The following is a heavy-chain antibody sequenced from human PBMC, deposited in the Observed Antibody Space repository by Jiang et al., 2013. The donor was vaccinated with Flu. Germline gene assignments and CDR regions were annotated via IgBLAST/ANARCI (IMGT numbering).Heavy chain of an antibody. CDR2: IYYSGST. D-gene: IGHD5-18*01. V-gene: IGHV4-59*13. Sequence: SLTCTVSGGSISSYYWSWIRQPPGKGLEWIGYIYYSGSTNYNPSLKSRVTISLDTSKNQFSLKLSSVTAADTAVYYCARDMNLGYIYGYFDYWGQGTLVTVSS. CDR3: ARDMNLGYIYGYFDY. J-gene: IGHJ4*02. CDR1: GGSISSYY.